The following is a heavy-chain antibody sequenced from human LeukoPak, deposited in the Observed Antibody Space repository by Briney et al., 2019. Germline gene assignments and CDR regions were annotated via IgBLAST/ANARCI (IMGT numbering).Heavy chain of an antibody. V-gene: IGHV3-7*01. CDR3: ARDIINGWFGESPFDY. D-gene: IGHD3-10*01. Sequence: GGSLRLSCAASGFTFSSYWMSWVRQAPGKGLEWVANIKQDGSEKYYVDSVKGRFTISRDNAKNSLYLQMNSLRAEDTAVYYCARDIINGWFGESPFDYWGQGTLVTVSS. J-gene: IGHJ4*02. CDR1: GFTFSSYW. CDR2: IKQDGSEK.